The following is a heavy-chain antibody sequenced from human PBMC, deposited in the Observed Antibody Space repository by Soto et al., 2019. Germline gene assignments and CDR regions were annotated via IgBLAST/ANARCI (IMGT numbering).Heavy chain of an antibody. D-gene: IGHD3-3*02. J-gene: IGHJ4*02. V-gene: IGHV3-30*18. CDR1: GFNFNSYG. CDR3: AKGITAVLAEVSWQDH. Sequence: QVQLVESGGGVVQAGRSLRLSCVASGFNFNSYGMHWVRQAPGKGLEWVAVISYDGSNQYYADSVKGRFTISRDNSKNTLYLQVNSLRAEDTALYYCAKGITAVLAEVSWQDHWGQGTLVTVAS. CDR2: ISYDGSNQ.